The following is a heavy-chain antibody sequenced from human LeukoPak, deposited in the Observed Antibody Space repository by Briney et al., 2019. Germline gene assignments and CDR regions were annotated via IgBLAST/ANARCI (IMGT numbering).Heavy chain of an antibody. D-gene: IGHD3-10*01. CDR3: ATRGAAYYYGSGSSVDNWFDP. V-gene: IGHV4-39*07. CDR2: IYYSGST. Sequence: SETLSLTCTVSGGSISSSSYYWGWIRQPPGKGLEWIGSIYYSGSTNYNPSLKSRVTISVDTSKNQFSLKLSSVTAADTAVYYCATRGAAYYYGSGSSVDNWFDPWGQGTLVTVSS. J-gene: IGHJ5*02. CDR1: GGSISSSSYY.